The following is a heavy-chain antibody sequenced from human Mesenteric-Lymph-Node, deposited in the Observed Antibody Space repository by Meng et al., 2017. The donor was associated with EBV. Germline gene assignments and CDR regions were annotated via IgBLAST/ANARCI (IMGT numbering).Heavy chain of an antibody. CDR2: FDPEDGET. J-gene: IGHJ4*02. CDR1: GYTLTELS. V-gene: IGHV1-24*01. CDR3: ARIWGIAVADY. Sequence: QVQLVQSGAEVKKPGASVKVSCKVSGYTLTELSMHWVRQAPGKGLEWMGGFDPEDGETIYAQKFQGRITMTRDTSTNTVYMELSSLRSDDTAVYYCARIWGIAVADYWGQGTLVTVSS. D-gene: IGHD6-19*01.